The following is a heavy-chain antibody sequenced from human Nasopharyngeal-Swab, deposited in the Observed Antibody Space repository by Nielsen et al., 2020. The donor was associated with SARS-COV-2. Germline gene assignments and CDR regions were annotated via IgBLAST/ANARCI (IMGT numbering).Heavy chain of an antibody. CDR3: ARASYDFWSGYYLADYMDV. Sequence: GKGLEWIGRIYTSGSTNYNPSLKSRVTISVDTPKNQFSLKLSSVTAADTAVYYCARASYDFWSGYYLADYMDVWGKGTTVTVSS. CDR2: IYTSGST. J-gene: IGHJ6*03. V-gene: IGHV4-61*02. D-gene: IGHD3-3*01.